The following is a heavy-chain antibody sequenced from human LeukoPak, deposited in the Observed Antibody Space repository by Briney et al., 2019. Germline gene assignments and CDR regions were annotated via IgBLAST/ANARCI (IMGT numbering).Heavy chain of an antibody. CDR1: GFTFGDYA. V-gene: IGHV3-53*01. Sequence: PGGSLRLSCAGSGFTFGDYAIHWVRQAPGKGLEWVSVIYSGGSTYYADSVKGRFTISRDNSKNTLYLQMNSLRAEDTAVYYCARSSGSYYPTFDYWGQGTLVTVSS. J-gene: IGHJ4*02. D-gene: IGHD3-10*01. CDR2: IYSGGST. CDR3: ARSSGSYYPTFDY.